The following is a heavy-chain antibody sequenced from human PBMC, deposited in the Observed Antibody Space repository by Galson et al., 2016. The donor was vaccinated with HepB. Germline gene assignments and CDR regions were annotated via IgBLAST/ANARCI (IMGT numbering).Heavy chain of an antibody. CDR1: GFTFENYG. D-gene: IGHD6-19*01. V-gene: IGHV3-20*04. J-gene: IGHJ4*02. CDR2: INWSGGSV. CDR3: ARTQSGWYVDN. Sequence: SLRLSCAASGFTFENYGMSWVRQDPVKGLEWVSGINWSGGSVGYMDSVKGRFTISRDNAKKSLYLQMNSLRVEDTALYYCARTQSGWYVDNWGQGTLVTVSS.